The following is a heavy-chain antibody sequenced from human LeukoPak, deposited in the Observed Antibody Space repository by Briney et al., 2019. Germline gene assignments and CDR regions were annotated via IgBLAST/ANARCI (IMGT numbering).Heavy chain of an antibody. Sequence: PGGSLRLSCAASGFTFSNNGMHWVCQAPGKGLERVTFIRYDGSNKYYADSVKGRFAISRDNAKNSLYLQMNSLRAEDTAVYYCAMEGLSGSYSRYWGQGTLVTVSS. D-gene: IGHD1-26*01. V-gene: IGHV3-30*02. CDR2: IRYDGSNK. CDR1: GFTFSNNG. J-gene: IGHJ4*02. CDR3: AMEGLSGSYSRY.